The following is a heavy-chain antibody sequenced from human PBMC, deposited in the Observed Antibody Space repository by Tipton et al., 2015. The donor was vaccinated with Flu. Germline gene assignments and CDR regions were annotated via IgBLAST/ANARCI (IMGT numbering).Heavy chain of an antibody. CDR1: GGSFSGYY. CDR3: ARIIRITMIRGLRDPYYFDY. J-gene: IGHJ4*02. CDR2: INHSGST. D-gene: IGHD3-10*01. Sequence: TLSLTCAVYGGSFSGYYWSWIRQPPGKGLEWIGEINHSGSTNYNPSLKSRVTISVDTSKNQFSLKLSSATAADTAGYFCARIIRITMIRGLRDPYYFDYWGQGMLVTVPS. V-gene: IGHV4-34*01.